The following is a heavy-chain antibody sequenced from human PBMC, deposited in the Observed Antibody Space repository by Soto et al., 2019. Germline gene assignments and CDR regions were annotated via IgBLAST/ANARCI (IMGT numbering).Heavy chain of an antibody. J-gene: IGHJ6*02. Sequence: SETLSLTCTVSGGSISSSSYYWGWIRQPPGKGLEWIGSIYYSGSTYYNPSLKSRVTISVDTSKNQFSLKLSSVTAADTAVYYCARRWERIGYYYYGIDVWGQGTTVTVYS. V-gene: IGHV4-39*01. CDR2: IYYSGST. D-gene: IGHD1-26*01. CDR1: GGSISSSSYY. CDR3: ARRWERIGYYYYGIDV.